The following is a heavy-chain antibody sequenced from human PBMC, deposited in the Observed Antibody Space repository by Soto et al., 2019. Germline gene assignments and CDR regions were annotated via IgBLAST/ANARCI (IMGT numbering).Heavy chain of an antibody. CDR1: GVSITGDNYF. Sequence: QVHLQESGPGLVKPSQTLSLTCTVSGVSITGDNYFWSWVLQHPEKGLEWMGYISYSGTTYYNPSLKSRVTISVDMYKKQFSLSLISVTAADTAMYYCAREVNSPATSDAFDIGGQWTVVTVSS. D-gene: IGHD3-22*01. CDR3: AREVNSPATSDAFDI. V-gene: IGHV4-31*03. CDR2: ISYSGTT. J-gene: IGHJ3*02.